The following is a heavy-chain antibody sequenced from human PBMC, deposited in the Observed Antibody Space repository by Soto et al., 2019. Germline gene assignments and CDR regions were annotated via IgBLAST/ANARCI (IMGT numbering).Heavy chain of an antibody. J-gene: IGHJ4*02. CDR3: AKGGRQWLVTSDFNY. V-gene: IGHV3-23*01. Sequence: GGSLRLSCAASGFTFSTYAMNWVRQAPGKGLEWVSGISGSGDSTHYADSVKGRFTISRDSSKNTVSLEMTSLRAEDTAVYYCAKGGRQWLVTSDFNYWGQGALVTVSS. CDR2: ISGSGDST. CDR1: GFTFSTYA. D-gene: IGHD6-19*01.